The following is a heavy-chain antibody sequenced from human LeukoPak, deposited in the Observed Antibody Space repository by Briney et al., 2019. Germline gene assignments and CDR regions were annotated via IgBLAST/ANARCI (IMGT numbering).Heavy chain of an antibody. J-gene: IGHJ3*01. CDR2: IYPGDPGP. CDR3: GMSGDRVPLQDDVFDV. V-gene: IGHV5-51*01. Sequence: GESLKISGQVAGYRFTSDCIGWVRQMPGKSLEWMGIIYPGDPGPIYSPSFQGQVTISVDKSINTAYLQWSSLQASDTAMYYCGMSGDRVPLQDDVFDVWGQGTMVTVST. CDR1: GYRFTSDC. D-gene: IGHD1-26*01.